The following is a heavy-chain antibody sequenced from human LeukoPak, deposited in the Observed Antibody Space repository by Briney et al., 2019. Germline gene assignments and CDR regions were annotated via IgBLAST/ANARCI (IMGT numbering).Heavy chain of an antibody. CDR2: IYSGGST. D-gene: IGHD3-10*01. V-gene: IGHV3-53*05. CDR1: GFTVSSNY. CDR3: ARDMLKVRGVIIYPLSY. J-gene: IGHJ4*02. Sequence: GGSLRLSCAASGFTVSSNYMSWVRRAPGKGLEWVSVIYSGGSTYYADSVKGRFTISRDNSKNTLYLQMNSLRAEDTAVYYCARDMLKVRGVIIYPLSYWGQGTLVTVSS.